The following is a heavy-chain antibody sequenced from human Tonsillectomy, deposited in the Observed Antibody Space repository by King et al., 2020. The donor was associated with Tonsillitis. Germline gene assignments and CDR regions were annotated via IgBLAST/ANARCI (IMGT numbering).Heavy chain of an antibody. V-gene: IGHV1-69*01. J-gene: IGHJ3*01. CDR3: ARGAATINGLVIDAFDV. CDR1: GGTFNRYP. CDR2: ISPIFGTP. D-gene: IGHD3-3*01. Sequence: VQLVESGAEVKKPGSSVKFSCKASGGTFNRYPISWVRQAPGQGLEWMGGISPIFGTPNYAQRFQGRVTITADESTTTSYMEVSSLRFEDTAVYYCARGAATINGLVIDAFDVWGQGTLVTVSS.